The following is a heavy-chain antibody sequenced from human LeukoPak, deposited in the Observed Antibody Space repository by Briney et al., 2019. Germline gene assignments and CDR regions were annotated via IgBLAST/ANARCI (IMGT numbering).Heavy chain of an antibody. Sequence: SETLSLTCTVSGGPISSSSYYWGWIRQPPGKGLGWIGSIYSSASTYYNPSLKSRVTISVDTSKNQFSLKLRSVTAADTAVYYCAREGYDFWSGYPLDYWGQGTLVTVSS. CDR1: GGPISSSSYY. V-gene: IGHV4-39*02. D-gene: IGHD3-3*01. CDR2: IYSSAST. CDR3: AREGYDFWSGYPLDY. J-gene: IGHJ4*02.